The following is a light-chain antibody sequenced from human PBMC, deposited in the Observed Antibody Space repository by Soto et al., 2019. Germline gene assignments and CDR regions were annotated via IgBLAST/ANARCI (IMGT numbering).Light chain of an antibody. Sequence: TQSPSTVSAYVGDSVTITCRASQFLSSYLAWYQQIPGQAPRLLIYDASNRATGIPARFSGSGSGTDFTLTIGSLEPEDFAVYYCQQRSNWPITFGQGTRLEIK. V-gene: IGKV3-11*01. CDR2: DAS. CDR1: QFLSSY. CDR3: QQRSNWPIT. J-gene: IGKJ5*01.